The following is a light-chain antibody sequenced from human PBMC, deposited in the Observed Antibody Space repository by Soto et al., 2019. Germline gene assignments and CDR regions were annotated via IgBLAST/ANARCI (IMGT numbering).Light chain of an antibody. CDR3: QQYYSSIT. J-gene: IGKJ5*01. CDR1: QSVLYSSNNKNY. Sequence: DIVMTQSPDSLAVSLGERATINCKSSQSVLYSSNNKNYLAWYQHKPGQPPKLLIYWTSTRESGVPDRFSSSGSGTDFTLTISSLQAEDVAVYYCQQYYSSITFGQGTRLEIK. CDR2: WTS. V-gene: IGKV4-1*01.